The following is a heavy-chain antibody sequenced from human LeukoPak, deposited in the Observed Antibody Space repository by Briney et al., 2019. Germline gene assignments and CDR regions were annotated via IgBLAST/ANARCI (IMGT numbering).Heavy chain of an antibody. D-gene: IGHD3-22*01. J-gene: IGHJ4*02. CDR2: ISGGGGST. Sequence: GGSLRLSCAASEFTFNHYAMSWVRQAPGKGLEWVSSISGGGGSTYYADSVKGRFTISRDNSKDTLFLQMSSLTAGDTAVYYCAKSAYYDSSGFYREYYFDHWGQGTLVTVSS. CDR1: EFTFNHYA. CDR3: AKSAYYDSSGFYREYYFDH. V-gene: IGHV3-23*01.